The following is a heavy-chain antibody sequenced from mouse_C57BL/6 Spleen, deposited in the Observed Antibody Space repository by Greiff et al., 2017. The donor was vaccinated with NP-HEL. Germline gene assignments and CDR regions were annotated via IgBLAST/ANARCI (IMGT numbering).Heavy chain of an antibody. J-gene: IGHJ3*01. CDR2: IRNKANGYTT. Sequence: DVMLVESGGGLVQPGGSLSLSCAASGFTFTDYYMSWVRQPPGKALEWLGFIRNKANGYTTEYSASVKGRFTISRDNSQSILYLQMNALRAEDSATYYCARSSYGNPFAYWGQGTLVTVSA. V-gene: IGHV7-3*01. D-gene: IGHD2-1*01. CDR3: ARSSYGNPFAY. CDR1: GFTFTDYY.